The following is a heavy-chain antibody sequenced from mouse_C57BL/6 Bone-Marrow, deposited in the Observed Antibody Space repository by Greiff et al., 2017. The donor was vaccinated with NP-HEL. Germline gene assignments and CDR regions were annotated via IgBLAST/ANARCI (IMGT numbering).Heavy chain of an antibody. V-gene: IGHV7-3*01. D-gene: IGHD2-1*01. Sequence: DVQLVESGGGLVQPGGSLSLSCAASGFTFTDYYMSWVRQPPGKALEWLGFIRNKANGYTTEYSASVKGRFTISRDNSQSILYLQMNALRAEDSATYYCARSSRNYVLFDYWGQGTTLTVSS. CDR2: IRNKANGYTT. J-gene: IGHJ2*01. CDR3: ARSSRNYVLFDY. CDR1: GFTFTDYY.